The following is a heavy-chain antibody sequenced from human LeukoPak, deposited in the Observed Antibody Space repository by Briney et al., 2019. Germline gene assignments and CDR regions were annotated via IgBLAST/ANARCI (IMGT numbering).Heavy chain of an antibody. CDR2: ILSSGST. CDR3: ARTNQISETAFDI. J-gene: IGHJ3*02. D-gene: IGHD1-14*01. CDR1: SGSINNYY. V-gene: IGHV4-59*01. Sequence: SETLSLTCTVSSGSINNYYWSWIRQPPGKGLEWIGYILSSGSTNYNPSVRSRVTISVDTSKNQSSLKLSSVTAADTAVYYCARTNQISETAFDIWGQGTMVIVSS.